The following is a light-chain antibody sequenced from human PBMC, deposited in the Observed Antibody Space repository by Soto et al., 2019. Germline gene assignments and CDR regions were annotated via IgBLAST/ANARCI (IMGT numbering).Light chain of an antibody. CDR1: SSNIGSNT. CDR2: FNN. V-gene: IGLV1-44*01. J-gene: IGLJ3*02. CDR3: ATWDDSLNAWV. Sequence: QSVLTQPPSASGTPGQRVTIFCSGSSSNIGSNTVNWYQQLPGTAPKLLLYFNNERPSGVPDRFSGSKSGTSASLAISGLLSEDEAGYYCATWDDSLNAWVFGGGTKLTVL.